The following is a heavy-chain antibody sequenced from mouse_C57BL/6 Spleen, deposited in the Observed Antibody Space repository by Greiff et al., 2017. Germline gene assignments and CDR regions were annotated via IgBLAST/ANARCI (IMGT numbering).Heavy chain of an antibody. Sequence: QVQLQQSGAELVKPGASVKLSCKASGYTFTSYWMHWVKQRPGPGLEWIGMIHPNSGSTNYNEKFKSKATLTVDKSSSTAYMQLSSLTSEDSAVYYCARSITTVVAPGDFDVWGTGTTVTVSS. CDR1: GYTFTSYW. J-gene: IGHJ1*03. D-gene: IGHD1-1*01. CDR3: ARSITTVVAPGDFDV. CDR2: IHPNSGST. V-gene: IGHV1-64*01.